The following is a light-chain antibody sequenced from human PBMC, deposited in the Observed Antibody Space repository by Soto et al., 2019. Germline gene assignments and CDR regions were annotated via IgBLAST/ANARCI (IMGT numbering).Light chain of an antibody. J-gene: IGLJ2*01. CDR2: ETN. CDR3: GTWDSSLSAVV. V-gene: IGLV1-51*02. CDR1: RSNIGNNY. Sequence: QSVLTQPPSVSAAPGQKVTISCSGSRSNIGNNYVSWYQQLPGTAPNLLIYETNKRPSGIPDRFSGSKSGTSATLGITGRQTGDEADYYCGTWDSSLSAVVFGGGTKLTVL.